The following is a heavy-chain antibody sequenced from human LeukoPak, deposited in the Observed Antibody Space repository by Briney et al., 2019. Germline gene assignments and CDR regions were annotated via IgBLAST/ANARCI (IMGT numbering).Heavy chain of an antibody. CDR1: GFTFSSYA. CDR3: ARGSTGGGY. J-gene: IGHJ4*02. CDR2: ITGGGDST. D-gene: IGHD2-15*01. V-gene: IGHV3-23*01. Sequence: PGGSLRLSCAACGFTFSSYAVSWVRQAPGKGLEWVSAITGGGDSTYYADSVKGRFTVSRDNSKNTLYLQMNSLRVEDTAVYYCARGSTGGGYWGQGTLVTVSS.